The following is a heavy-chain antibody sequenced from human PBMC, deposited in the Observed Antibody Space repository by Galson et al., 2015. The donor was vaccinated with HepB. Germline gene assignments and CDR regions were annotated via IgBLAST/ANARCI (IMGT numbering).Heavy chain of an antibody. CDR1: GFTFSSYA. J-gene: IGHJ4*02. D-gene: IGHD1-26*01. Sequence: SLRLSCAASGFTFSSYALHWVRQAPGKGLEWVAVISYDGSNKYYADSVKGRFTISRDHSKNTLYLQMNSLRAEDTAVYYCARLPTMVGAYFDYWCQGTLVTVAS. V-gene: IGHV3-30-3*01. CDR2: ISYDGSNK. CDR3: ARLPTMVGAYFDY.